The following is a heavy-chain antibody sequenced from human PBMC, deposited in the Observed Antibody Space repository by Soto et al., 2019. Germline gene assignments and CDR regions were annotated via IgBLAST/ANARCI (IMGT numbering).Heavy chain of an antibody. V-gene: IGHV3-74*01. CDR3: SRVRNGEYSLDY. CDR2: INPTGSVT. Sequence: EVQLVESGGGLVQPGGSLRLSCAASGFTFSNYWMHWVRQAPGKGLVWVSRINPTGSVTSYADSVKGRFSISRDNAEDTLSLQMNSLRGEDTAVYYWSRVRNGEYSLDYGGKGTLVTVSS. D-gene: IGHD3-10*01. CDR1: GFTFSNYW. J-gene: IGHJ4*02.